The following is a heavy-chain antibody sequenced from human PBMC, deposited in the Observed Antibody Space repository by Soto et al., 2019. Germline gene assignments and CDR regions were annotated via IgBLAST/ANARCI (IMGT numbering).Heavy chain of an antibody. J-gene: IGHJ4*02. CDR2: INAGNGNT. D-gene: IGHD3-22*01. CDR3: ARVISRDDSREY. V-gene: IGHV1-3*01. Sequence: ASVKVSCKASGYTFTNYAMHWVRQAPGQRLEWMGWINAGNGNTKYSQKFQGRVTMTRNTSISTAYMELSSLRSEDTAVYYCARVISRDDSREYWGQGTLVTVSS. CDR1: GYTFTNYA.